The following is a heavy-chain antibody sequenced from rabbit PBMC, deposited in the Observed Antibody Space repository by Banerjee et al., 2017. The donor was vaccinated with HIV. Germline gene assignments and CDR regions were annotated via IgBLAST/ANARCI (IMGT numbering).Heavy chain of an antibody. CDR2: IYTGDGNT. J-gene: IGHJ4*01. CDR3: ARRYPSSSGYYEE. V-gene: IGHV1S45*01. CDR1: GLDFSSSYW. D-gene: IGHD1-1*01. Sequence: QEQLEESGGDLIKPEGSLTLTCTASGLDFSSSYWICWVRQAPGKGLEWIGCIYTGDGNTIYASWAKGRFTSSKTSSTTVTLQMTSLTAADTATYFCARRYPSSSGYYEEWGQGTLVTVS.